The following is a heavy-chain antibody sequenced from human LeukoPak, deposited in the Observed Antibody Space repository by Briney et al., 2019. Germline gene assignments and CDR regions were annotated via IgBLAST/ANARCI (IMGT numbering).Heavy chain of an antibody. CDR2: IYYSGST. Sequence: SQTLSLTRTVSGGSISSGGYYWSWIRQHPGKGLEWLGYIYYSGSTSYNPSLKSRGTISVDASKNQFSLKLSSVTAADTAVYYCARELGLYSSSWYWFDPWGQGTLVTVSS. CDR3: ARELGLYSSSWYWFDP. D-gene: IGHD6-13*01. J-gene: IGHJ5*02. CDR1: GGSISSGGYY. V-gene: IGHV4-31*03.